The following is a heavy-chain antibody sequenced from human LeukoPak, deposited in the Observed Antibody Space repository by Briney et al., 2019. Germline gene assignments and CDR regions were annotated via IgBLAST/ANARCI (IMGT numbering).Heavy chain of an antibody. J-gene: IGHJ4*02. Sequence: PGGSLRLSCAASGFTFSSYSMNWVRQAPGKGLEWVSYISSSSTIYYADSVKGRFTISRDNAKNSLYLQMNSLRAEDTALYYCARENYEYSSSPINYFDYWGQGTLVTVSS. CDR2: ISSSSTI. D-gene: IGHD6-6*01. CDR1: GFTFSSYS. V-gene: IGHV3-48*01. CDR3: ARENYEYSSSPINYFDY.